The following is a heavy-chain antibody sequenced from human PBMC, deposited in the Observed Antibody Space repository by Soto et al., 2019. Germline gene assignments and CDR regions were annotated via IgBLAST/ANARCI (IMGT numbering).Heavy chain of an antibody. D-gene: IGHD1-20*01. J-gene: IGHJ6*03. CDR1: GGSISSSSYY. CDR3: ARVITGTRVYYYYYYMDV. V-gene: IGHV4-39*01. CDR2: IYYSGST. Sequence: SETLCLTCTVSGGSISSSSYYWGWIRQPPGKGLEWIGSIYYSGSTYYNPSLKSRVTISVDTSKNQFSLKLSSVTAADTAVYYCARVITGTRVYYYYYYMDVWGKGTTVTVSS.